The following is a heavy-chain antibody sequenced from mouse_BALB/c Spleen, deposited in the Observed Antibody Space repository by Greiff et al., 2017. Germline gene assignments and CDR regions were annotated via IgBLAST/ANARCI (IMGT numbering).Heavy chain of an antibody. V-gene: IGHV1S137*01. J-gene: IGHJ3*01. D-gene: IGHD2-3*01. CDR1: GYTFTDYA. Sequence: VKLMESGAELVRPGVSVKISCKGSGYTFTDYAMHWVKQSHAKSLEWIGVISTYYGDASYNQKFKGKATMTVDKSSSTAYMELARLTSEDSAIYYCASEGNDGYFAYWGQGTLVTVSA. CDR2: ISTYYGDA. CDR3: ASEGNDGYFAY.